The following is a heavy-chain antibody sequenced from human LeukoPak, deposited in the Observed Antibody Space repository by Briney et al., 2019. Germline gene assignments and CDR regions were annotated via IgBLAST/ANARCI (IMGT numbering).Heavy chain of an antibody. CDR2: ISAYNGNT. CDR1: GYTFTSYG. J-gene: IGHJ4*02. Sequence: GASVNVSCKASGYTFTSYGISWVRQAPGQGLEWMGWISAYNGNTNYAQKFQDRVTMTRNTSISTAYMELSSLRSDDTAVYYCARGPPNWGYDYWGPGTLVTVSS. CDR3: ARGPPNWGYDY. D-gene: IGHD7-27*01. V-gene: IGHV1-18*01.